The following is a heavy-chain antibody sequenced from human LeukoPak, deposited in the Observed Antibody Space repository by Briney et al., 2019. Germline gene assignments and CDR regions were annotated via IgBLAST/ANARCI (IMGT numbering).Heavy chain of an antibody. D-gene: IGHD6-19*01. V-gene: IGHV1-69*13. CDR2: IIPIFGTA. CDR3: ARGKYSSGWYYFDY. CDR1: GGTFSSYA. J-gene: IGHJ4*02. Sequence: SVKASRKASGGTFSSYAISWVRQAPGQGLEWMGGIIPIFGTANYAQKFQGRVTITADESTSTAYMELSSLRSEDTAVYYCARGKYSSGWYYFDYWGQGTLVTVSS.